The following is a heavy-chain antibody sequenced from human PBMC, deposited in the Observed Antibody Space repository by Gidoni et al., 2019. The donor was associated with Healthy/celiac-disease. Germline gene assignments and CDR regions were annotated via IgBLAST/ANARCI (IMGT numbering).Heavy chain of an antibody. V-gene: IGHV3-64*01. D-gene: IGHD5-18*01. J-gene: IGHJ4*02. CDR3: ARGRGIQLWLLDY. Sequence: EVQLVESGGGLVQPGGSLRLSCAASGFTFSSYAMHWVRQAPGKGLEYVSAISSNGGSTYYANSVKGRFTISRDNSKNTLYLQMGSLRAEDMAVYYCARGRGIQLWLLDYWGQGTLVTVSS. CDR1: GFTFSSYA. CDR2: ISSNGGST.